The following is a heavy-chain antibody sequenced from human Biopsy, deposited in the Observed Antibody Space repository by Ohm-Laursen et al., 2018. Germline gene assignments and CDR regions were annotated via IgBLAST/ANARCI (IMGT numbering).Heavy chain of an antibody. V-gene: IGHV4-39*01. CDR2: IYNPETT. CDR1: GGSISSSTTYY. CDR3: ARHPTGFWFDP. J-gene: IGHJ5*02. Sequence: TLSLTCTVSGGSISSSTTYYWAWLRQPPGMGLVWIGIIYNPETTFYNPSLKSRLSISVDTSTNQFSLKGSSVTAADTALYFCARHPTGFWFDPWGHGTLVTVSS.